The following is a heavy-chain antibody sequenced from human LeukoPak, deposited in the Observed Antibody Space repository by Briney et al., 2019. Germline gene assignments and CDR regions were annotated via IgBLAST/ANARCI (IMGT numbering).Heavy chain of an antibody. J-gene: IGHJ6*03. CDR2: VSSSNSYK. Sequence: GGSLRLSCVASGFIFSSFTMNWVRQAPGKGLEWVSSVSSSNSYKYYTDSVKGRFTISRDNAKNTLYLQMNSLRAEDTAVYYCARDGIYYYMDVWGKGTTVTISS. D-gene: IGHD1-14*01. V-gene: IGHV3-21*01. CDR3: ARDGIYYYMDV. CDR1: GFIFSSFT.